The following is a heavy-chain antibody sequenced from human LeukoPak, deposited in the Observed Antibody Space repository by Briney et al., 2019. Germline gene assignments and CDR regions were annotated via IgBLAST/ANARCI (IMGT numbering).Heavy chain of an antibody. J-gene: IGHJ4*02. CDR3: ARESYSSSSPVGYFDY. CDR1: GGTFSSYA. V-gene: IGHV1-69*05. D-gene: IGHD6-6*01. CDR2: IIPIFGTA. Sequence: EASVKVSCKASGGTFSSYAISWVRQAPGQGLEWMGGIIPIFGTANYAQKFQGRVTITTDESTSTAYMELSSLRSEDTAVYYCARESYSSSSPVGYFDYWGQGTLVTVSS.